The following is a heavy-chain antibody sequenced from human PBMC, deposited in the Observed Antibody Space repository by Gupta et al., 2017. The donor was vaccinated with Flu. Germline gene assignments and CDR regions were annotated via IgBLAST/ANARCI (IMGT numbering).Heavy chain of an antibody. CDR1: FSSFA. CDR2: ITGSGSDS. V-gene: IGHV3-23*01. CDR3: AKLGSPSPAVVPR. Sequence: FSSFAMTWVRQAPGKGLEWVSTITGSGSDSYYADSVQGRFSVSRDNSKNTLFLEMTSLRAEDTAIYYCAKLGSPSPAVVPRWGQGVLVTVSS. J-gene: IGHJ4*02. D-gene: IGHD2-15*01.